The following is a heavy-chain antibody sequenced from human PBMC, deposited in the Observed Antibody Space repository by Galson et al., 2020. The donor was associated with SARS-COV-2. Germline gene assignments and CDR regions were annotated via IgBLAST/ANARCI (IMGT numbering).Heavy chain of an antibody. Sequence: GGSLRLSCAASGFTFSSYWMSWVRQAPGKGLEWVANIKQDGSEKYYVDSVKGRFTISRDNAKNSLYLQMNSLRADDTAVYYCARKDINFWSGYPGYYFDYWGQGTLVTVSS. V-gene: IGHV3-7*03. J-gene: IGHJ4*02. CDR2: IKQDGSEK. CDR1: GFTFSSYW. CDR3: ARKDINFWSGYPGYYFDY. D-gene: IGHD3-3*01.